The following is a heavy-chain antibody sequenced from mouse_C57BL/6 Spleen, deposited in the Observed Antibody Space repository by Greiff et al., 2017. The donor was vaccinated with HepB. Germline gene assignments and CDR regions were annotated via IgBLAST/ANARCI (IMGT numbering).Heavy chain of an antibody. Sequence: VKLQESGAELVKPGASVKMSCKASGYTFTTYPIEWMKQNHGKSLEWIGNFHPYNDDTKYNEKFKGKATLTVEKSSSTVYLELSRLTSDDSAVYYCARGLSYYYGSSPNYAMDYWGQGTSVTVSS. J-gene: IGHJ4*01. CDR2: FHPYNDDT. CDR1: GYTFTTYP. D-gene: IGHD1-1*01. CDR3: ARGLSYYYGSSPNYAMDY. V-gene: IGHV1-47*01.